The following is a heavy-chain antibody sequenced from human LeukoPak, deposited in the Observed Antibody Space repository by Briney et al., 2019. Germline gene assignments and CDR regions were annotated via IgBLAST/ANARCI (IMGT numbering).Heavy chain of an antibody. V-gene: IGHV1-2*02. CDR3: ARERDPGECGGDCYPDY. CDR1: GYTFTGYY. D-gene: IGHD2-21*02. CDR2: INPNSGGT. Sequence: ASVKVSCKASGYTFTGYYMHWVRQAPGQGLEWMGWINPNSGGTNYAQKFQGRVTMTRDTSISTAYMELRSLRSDDTAVYYCARERDPGECGGDCYPDYWGQGTLVTVSS. J-gene: IGHJ4*03.